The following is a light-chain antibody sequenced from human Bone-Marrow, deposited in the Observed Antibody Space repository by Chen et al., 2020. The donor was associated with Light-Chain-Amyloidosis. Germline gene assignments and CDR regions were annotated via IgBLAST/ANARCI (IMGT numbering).Light chain of an antibody. CDR2: EVT. V-gene: IGLV2-14*01. J-gene: IGLJ1*01. CDR3: SSYTITNTLV. CDR1: SSDVGGDNH. Sequence: SALTQPASVSVSPGQSITISCTGTSSDVGGDNHVSWYHQHPDKAPKLMIYEVTNRPSWVPDRFSGSKSDNTASLTISGLQTEDEADYFCSSYTITNTLVFGSGTRVTVL.